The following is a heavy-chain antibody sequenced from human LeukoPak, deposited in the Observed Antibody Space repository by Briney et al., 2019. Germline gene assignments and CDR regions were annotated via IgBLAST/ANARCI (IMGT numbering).Heavy chain of an antibody. CDR2: ISAYNGNT. Sequence: ASVKVSCKASGYTFTSYGISWVRQAPGQGLEWMGWISAYNGNTNYAQKLQGRVTMTTDTSTSTAYMELRSLRSDDPAVYYCATQRGEEMVFPPLFDYWGQGTLVTVSS. D-gene: IGHD3-16*01. V-gene: IGHV1-18*01. CDR3: ATQRGEEMVFPPLFDY. J-gene: IGHJ4*02. CDR1: GYTFTSYG.